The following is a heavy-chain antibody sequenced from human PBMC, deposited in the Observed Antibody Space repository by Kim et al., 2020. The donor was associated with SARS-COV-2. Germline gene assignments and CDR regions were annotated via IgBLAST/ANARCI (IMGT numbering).Heavy chain of an antibody. V-gene: IGHV3-48*02. CDR3: ARGTLRGVVSAPGFGY. Sequence: GGSLRLSCVASGFTFSTYSMSWVRQAPGKGLEWVSYISTGSTTINYADSVRGRFTISRDNAKNSLYLQMNSLRDEDTAVYYCARGTLRGVVSAPGFGYWGPGTLVTVSS. J-gene: IGHJ4*02. D-gene: IGHD2-15*01. CDR1: GFTFSTYS. CDR2: ISTGSTTI.